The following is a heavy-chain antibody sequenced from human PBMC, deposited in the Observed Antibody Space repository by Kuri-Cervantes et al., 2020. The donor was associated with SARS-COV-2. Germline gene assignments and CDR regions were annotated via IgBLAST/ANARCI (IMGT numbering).Heavy chain of an antibody. Sequence: LRLSCTVSGGSISSGSYYWSWIRQPAGKGLEWIGRIYTSGSTNYNPSLKSRVTISVDTSKNQFSLKLSSVTAADTAVYYCARGSPGYWGQGTLVTVSS. V-gene: IGHV4-61*02. CDR3: ARGSPGY. CDR1: GGSISSGSYY. J-gene: IGHJ4*02. CDR2: IYTSGST.